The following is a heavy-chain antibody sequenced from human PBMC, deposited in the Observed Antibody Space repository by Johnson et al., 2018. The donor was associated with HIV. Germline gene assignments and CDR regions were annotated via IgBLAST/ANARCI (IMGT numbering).Heavy chain of an antibody. V-gene: IGHV3-33*08. CDR1: GFTFSNYG. J-gene: IGHJ3*01. Sequence: QVQLVESGGGVVQPGMSLRLSCAASGFTFSNYGMHWVRQAPGKGLEWVAFIGNDGSKKYYVDSVKGRLTISRDNSRNTLYLKMTKLRTEETAVYYCARGTWLTVVTSPDAFDFWGQGTMVTVSS. CDR3: ARGTWLTVVTSPDAFDF. CDR2: IGNDGSKK. D-gene: IGHD4-23*01.